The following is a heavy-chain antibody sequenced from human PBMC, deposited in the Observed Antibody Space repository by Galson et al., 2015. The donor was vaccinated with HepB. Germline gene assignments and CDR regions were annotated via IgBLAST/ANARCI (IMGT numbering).Heavy chain of an antibody. D-gene: IGHD2-21*01. CDR1: GVSIRNNRYY. V-gene: IGHV4-39*02. Sequence: SETLSLTCSVSGVSIRNNRYYWGWIRQSPGKGLEWLGNIYYTENTYYNPSLNGRLTVSQDKSKNHFSLNLRSVPAADTAVYYCARAADDSRTYLWSDWGQGTRVIVSS. CDR2: IYYTENT. CDR3: ARAADDSRTYLWSD. J-gene: IGHJ4*02.